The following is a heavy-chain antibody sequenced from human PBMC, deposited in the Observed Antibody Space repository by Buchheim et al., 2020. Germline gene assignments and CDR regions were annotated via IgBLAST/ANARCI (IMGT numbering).Heavy chain of an antibody. V-gene: IGHV3-74*01. J-gene: IGHJ4*02. D-gene: IGHD1-7*01. CDR1: GFTFSNYW. CDR3: ARGRGVGLELRAVDY. CDR2: INSDGGTT. Sequence: EVQLVASGGGLVQPGGSLRLSCAASGFTFSNYWMHWVRQTPGKGLVWVSHINSDGGTTNYADSVKGRVTISRDNAKSTLYLKMSSLRAEETAVYYCARGRGVGLELRAVDYWGQGTL.